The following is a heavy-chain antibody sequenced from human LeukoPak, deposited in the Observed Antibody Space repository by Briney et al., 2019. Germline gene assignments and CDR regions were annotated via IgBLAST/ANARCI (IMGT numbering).Heavy chain of an antibody. D-gene: IGHD6-19*01. CDR2: ISAYNGNT. J-gene: IGHJ6*02. V-gene: IGHV1-18*01. CDR3: ATEGWAVAGTNYYYYGMDV. CDR1: GYTFTSYG. Sequence: ASVKVSCKASGYTFTSYGISWVRQAPGQGLERMGWISAYNGNTNYAQKLQGRVTMTTDTSTSTAYMELRSLRSDDTAVYYCATEGWAVAGTNYYYYGMDVWGQGTTVTVSS.